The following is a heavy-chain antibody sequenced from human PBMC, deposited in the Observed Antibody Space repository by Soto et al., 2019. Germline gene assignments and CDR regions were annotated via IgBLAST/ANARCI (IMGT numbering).Heavy chain of an antibody. CDR1: GFTFTNSA. D-gene: IGHD2-21*01. V-gene: IGHV1-58*01. Sequence: VQVVQSGPEVRNPGTSVKVSCKTSGFTFTNSAVQWVRQARGQRLEWIGWIGVVRGNTNYLQNLQGRITITRDTATGTAYMELSGLRSEDTAMYYCAAEIYSGGDCCHFDYWGQGTLVTVPS. J-gene: IGHJ4*02. CDR2: IGVVRGNT. CDR3: AAEIYSGGDCCHFDY.